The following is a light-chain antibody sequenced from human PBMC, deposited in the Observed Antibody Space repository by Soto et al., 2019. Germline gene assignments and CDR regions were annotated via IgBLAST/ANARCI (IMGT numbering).Light chain of an antibody. J-gene: IGKJ2*01. Sequence: DIVMTQSPDSLAVSLGERATINCKSSQSVLYSSNNKNYLAWYQQKPRQPPKLLIYWASTRESGVPDRFSGSGSGTDFTLTISNLQAEDVAVYYCQQYSSTPPAFGQGTKLEIK. CDR1: QSVLYSSNNKNY. V-gene: IGKV4-1*01. CDR3: QQYSSTPPA. CDR2: WAS.